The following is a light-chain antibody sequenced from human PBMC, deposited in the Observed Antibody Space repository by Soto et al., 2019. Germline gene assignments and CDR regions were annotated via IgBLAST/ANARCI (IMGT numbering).Light chain of an antibody. J-gene: IGKJ1*01. CDR3: QQYYNIPWT. Sequence: DIVMTQSPDSLAVSPGERATITCKSSQGVFYSSKNKNSVAWYQQKPGQPPKLLIYWASTRETGVPDRFSGSGSGIDFTLTISSLQAEDVAVYYCQQYYNIPWTFGQGTKVEVK. CDR2: WAS. CDR1: QGVFYSSKNKNS. V-gene: IGKV4-1*01.